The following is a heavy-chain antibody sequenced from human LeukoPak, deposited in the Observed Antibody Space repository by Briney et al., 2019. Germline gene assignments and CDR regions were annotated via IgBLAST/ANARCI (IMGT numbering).Heavy chain of an antibody. J-gene: IGHJ6*02. D-gene: IGHD3-3*01. V-gene: IGHV3-7*03. CDR1: GFTFSSYW. Sequence: GGSLRLSCAASGFTFSSYWMSWVRQAPGKGLEWVANIKQDGSEKYYVDSVKGRFTISRDNAKNSLYLQMNSLRAEDTAVYYCARDGGFDFWSGYYYYGMDVWGQGTTVTVSS. CDR3: ARDGGFDFWSGYYYYGMDV. CDR2: IKQDGSEK.